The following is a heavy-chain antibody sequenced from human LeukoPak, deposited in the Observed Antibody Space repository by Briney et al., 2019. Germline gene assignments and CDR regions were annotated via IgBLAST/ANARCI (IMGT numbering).Heavy chain of an antibody. V-gene: IGHV7-4-1*02. D-gene: IGHD3-22*01. CDR3: ATDYYDSSGPSGFDY. CDR1: GYTFTSYA. CDR2: INTNTGIP. J-gene: IGHJ4*02. Sequence: ASVKVSCKASGYTFTSYAMNWVRQAPGQGLEWMGWINTNTGIPTYAQGFTGRFVFSLDTSVSTAYLQISSLKAEDTAVYYCATDYYDSSGPSGFDYWGQGTLVTVSS.